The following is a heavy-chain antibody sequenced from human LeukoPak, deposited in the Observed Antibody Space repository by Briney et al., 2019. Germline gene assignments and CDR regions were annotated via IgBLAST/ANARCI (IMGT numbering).Heavy chain of an antibody. D-gene: IGHD1-26*01. Sequence: GGSLRLSCEASGLSFSSFGMTWARQAQGKGLEWVANIKQDGSEKYYVDSVKGRFTISRDNAKNSLYLQMNSLRAEDTAVYYCARVLDSGNYPRPLDYWGQGALVTVSS. V-gene: IGHV3-7*01. CDR3: ARVLDSGNYPRPLDY. J-gene: IGHJ4*02. CDR1: GLSFSSFG. CDR2: IKQDGSEK.